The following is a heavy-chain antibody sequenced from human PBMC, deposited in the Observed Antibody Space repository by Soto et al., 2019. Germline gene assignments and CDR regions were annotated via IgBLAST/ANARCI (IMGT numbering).Heavy chain of an antibody. J-gene: IGHJ6*02. D-gene: IGHD6-6*01. V-gene: IGHV3-53*01. CDR3: VRDFGSSSEGGMDV. Sequence: PGGSLRLSCAASGFTVISNYMSWVRQAPGKGLEWVSVIYSGGITFYADPVKGRFTISRDNSKNTLYLQMNNLRGEDTAVYYCVRDFGSSSEGGMDVWGQGTTVTVSS. CDR2: IYSGGIT. CDR1: GFTVISNY.